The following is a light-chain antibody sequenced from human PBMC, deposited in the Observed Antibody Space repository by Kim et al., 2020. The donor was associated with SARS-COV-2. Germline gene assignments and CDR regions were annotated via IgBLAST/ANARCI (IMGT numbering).Light chain of an antibody. CDR2: QDS. CDR1: KLGDKY. J-gene: IGLJ3*02. Sequence: SYELTQPPSVSVSPGQTASITCSGDKLGDKYACWYQQKPGQSPVLVIYQDSKRPSGIPVRFSGSNSGNTATLTISGTQAMDEADYYCQAWDSSTEVFGGGTQLTVL. V-gene: IGLV3-1*01. CDR3: QAWDSSTEV.